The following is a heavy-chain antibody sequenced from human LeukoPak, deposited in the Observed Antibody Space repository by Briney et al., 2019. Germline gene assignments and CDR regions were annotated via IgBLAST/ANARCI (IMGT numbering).Heavy chain of an antibody. J-gene: IGHJ6*03. CDR3: AKDSDILYLNYMDV. CDR2: IRSKANSYAT. D-gene: IGHD3-9*01. V-gene: IGHV3-73*01. CDR1: GFTFSGSA. Sequence: PGGSLRLSCAASGFTFSGSAMHWVRQASGKGLEWVGRIRSKANSYATAYAASVKGRFTISRDNSKNMLYLQMNSLRAEDTAVYYCAKDSDILYLNYMDVWGKGTTVTISS.